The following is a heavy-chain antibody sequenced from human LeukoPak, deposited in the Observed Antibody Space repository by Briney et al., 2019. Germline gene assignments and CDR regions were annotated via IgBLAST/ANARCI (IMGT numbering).Heavy chain of an antibody. CDR3: ARAPDCSGGSCYSYAFDI. CDR2: IIPILGIA. CDR1: GGTFSSYA. V-gene: IGHV1-69*04. J-gene: IGHJ3*02. Sequence: SVKVSCKASGGTFSSYAISWVRQAPGQGLGWMGRIIPILGIANYAQKFQGRVTITADKSTSTAYMELSSLRSEDTAVYYCARAPDCSGGSCYSYAFDIWGQGTMVTVSS. D-gene: IGHD2-15*01.